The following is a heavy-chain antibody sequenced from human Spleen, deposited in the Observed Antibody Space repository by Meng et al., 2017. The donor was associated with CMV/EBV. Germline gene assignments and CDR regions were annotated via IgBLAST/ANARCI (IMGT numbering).Heavy chain of an antibody. D-gene: IGHD1-1*01. CDR1: GYIFTNYW. Sequence: GESLKISCKGSGYIFTNYWIGWVRQMPGKGLEWMGIIYPGDSDTRYSPSFQGQVTISADKSISTAYLQWSSLKVSDTAMYYCARPGHWDAFDIWGQGTMVTVSS. J-gene: IGHJ3*02. CDR2: IYPGDSDT. V-gene: IGHV5-51*01. CDR3: ARPGHWDAFDI.